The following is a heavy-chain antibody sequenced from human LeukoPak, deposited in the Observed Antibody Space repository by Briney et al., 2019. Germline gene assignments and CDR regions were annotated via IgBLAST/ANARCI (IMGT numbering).Heavy chain of an antibody. CDR2: ISSSGHTI. V-gene: IGHV3-48*03. CDR3: ARDEHLRVGGDGHYYGMDV. CDR1: GFRFINFE. D-gene: IGHD2-21*02. J-gene: IGHJ6*02. Sequence: GGSLRLSCEGSGFRFINFEMNWVRQAPGKGLEWVSFISSSGHTIYYADSVKGRFTISRDNARNSLYLQMNSLRAEDTAVYYCARDEHLRVGGDGHYYGMDVWGQGTMVTVSS.